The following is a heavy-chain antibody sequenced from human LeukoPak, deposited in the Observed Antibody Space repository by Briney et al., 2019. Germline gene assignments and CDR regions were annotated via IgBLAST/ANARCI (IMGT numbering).Heavy chain of an antibody. CDR3: AKDKSTVTTEYYGMDV. Sequence: PGGSLRLSCAASGFTFDDYAMHWVRQAPGKGLEWVSGISWNSGSIGYADSVKGRFTISRDNAKNSLYLQMNSLRAEDTALYYCAKDKSTVTTEYYGMDVWGQGTTVTVS. V-gene: IGHV3-9*01. D-gene: IGHD4-4*01. J-gene: IGHJ6*02. CDR1: GFTFDDYA. CDR2: ISWNSGSI.